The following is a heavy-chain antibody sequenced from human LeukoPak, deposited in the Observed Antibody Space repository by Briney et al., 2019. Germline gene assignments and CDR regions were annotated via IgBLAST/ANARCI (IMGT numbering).Heavy chain of an antibody. D-gene: IGHD3-22*01. CDR1: GFTFSDYY. CDR3: ASRTYYFDSSGYYPGYFQH. CDR2: ISSSNSYT. V-gene: IGHV3-11*03. J-gene: IGHJ1*01. Sequence: PGGSLRLSCAASGFTFSDYYMSWIRQAPGKGLEWVSYISSSNSYTNYADSVKGRFYADSVKGRFTISRDNAKNSLYLQMNSLRAEDTVVYYCASRTYYFDSSGYYPGYFQHWGQGTLVTVSS.